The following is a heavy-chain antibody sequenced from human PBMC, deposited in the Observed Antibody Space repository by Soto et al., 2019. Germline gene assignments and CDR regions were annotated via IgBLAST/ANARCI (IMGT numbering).Heavy chain of an antibody. J-gene: IGHJ4*02. CDR2: ITPIFNST. CDR1: GSRFSNYV. D-gene: IGHD2-2*02. V-gene: IGHV1-69*06. CDR3: AREGRGKKAGYNGLVSLGY. Sequence: SVKVSCEVSGSRFSNYVISWVRQAPGHGLEWLGRITPIFNSTNYAQNFQGRVTITADKSTSTASLELSSLRSDDTAVYYCAREGRGKKAGYNGLVSLGYWGQGTLVTVSS.